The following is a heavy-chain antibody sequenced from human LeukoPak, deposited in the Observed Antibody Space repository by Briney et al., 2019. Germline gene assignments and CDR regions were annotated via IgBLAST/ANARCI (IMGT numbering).Heavy chain of an antibody. Sequence: SETLSLTCTVSGYTISSGYYWGWIRQPPGKGLEWIGRIYHSGSTCYNPSLKSRITISVDTSKNQFSLKLSSVTAADTAVYYCAREWGSGYYFDYWGQGTLVTVSS. V-gene: IGHV4-38-2*02. CDR2: IYHSGST. J-gene: IGHJ4*02. CDR3: AREWGSGYYFDY. D-gene: IGHD6-19*01. CDR1: GYTISSGYY.